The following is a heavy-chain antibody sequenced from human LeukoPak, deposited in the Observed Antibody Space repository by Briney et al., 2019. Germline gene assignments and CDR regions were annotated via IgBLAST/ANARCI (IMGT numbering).Heavy chain of an antibody. CDR3: ASHQYYDFWSGYYAPTPFDY. V-gene: IGHV3-21*01. D-gene: IGHD3-3*01. CDR1: GFTFSSYS. CDR2: ISSSSSYI. Sequence: GGSLRLSCAASGFTFSSYSMNWVRQAPGKGLEWVSSISSSSSYIYYADSVKGRFTISRDNDKNSLYLQMNSLRAEDTAVYYCASHQYYDFWSGYYAPTPFDYWGQGTLVTVSS. J-gene: IGHJ4*02.